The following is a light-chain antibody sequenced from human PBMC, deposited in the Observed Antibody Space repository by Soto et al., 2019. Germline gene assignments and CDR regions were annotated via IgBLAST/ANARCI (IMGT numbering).Light chain of an antibody. J-gene: IGKJ2*01. CDR1: QIVSSN. CDR3: QQYNNWPPYT. V-gene: IGKV3-15*01. Sequence: EIVMTQSPATLSVSPGERATLSCRASQIVSSNLAWYQHKPGQAPRLLIYGASTRATAIPARFSGSRSGTEFTLTISSLQSEDFEVYYCQQYNNWPPYTFGQGTKLEIK. CDR2: GAS.